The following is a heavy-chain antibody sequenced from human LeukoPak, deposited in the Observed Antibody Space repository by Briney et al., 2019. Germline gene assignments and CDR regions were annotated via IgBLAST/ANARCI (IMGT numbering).Heavy chain of an antibody. J-gene: IGHJ4*02. CDR2: ISYDGSNK. CDR1: GFTFSSYG. CDR3: AKDPGSSSWFKVEYFDY. V-gene: IGHV3-30*18. D-gene: IGHD6-13*01. Sequence: PGGSLRLSCAASGFTFSSYGMHWVRQAPGKGLEWVAVISYDGSNKYYADSVKGRFTISRDNSKNTLYLQMNSLRAEDTAVYYCAKDPGSSSWFKVEYFDYWGQGTLVTVSS.